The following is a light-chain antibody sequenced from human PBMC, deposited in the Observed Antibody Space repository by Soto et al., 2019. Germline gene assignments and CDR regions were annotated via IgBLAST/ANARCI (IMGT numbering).Light chain of an antibody. J-gene: IGKJ4*01. V-gene: IGKV4-1*01. CDR3: KQYYSNPYT. CDR2: WAS. Sequence: DIVMTQSPDSLAVSLGERATINCKSSQSVLYNSNNKNYLAWYQQKPGQPPKLLIYWASTRNSGVPDRFSGSGSRTDFTLTISSLQAEEVAVYYCKQYYSNPYTFGGGTEVEIK. CDR1: QSVLYNSNNKNY.